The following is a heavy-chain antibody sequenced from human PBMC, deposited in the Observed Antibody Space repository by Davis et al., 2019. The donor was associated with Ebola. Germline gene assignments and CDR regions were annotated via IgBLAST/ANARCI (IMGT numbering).Heavy chain of an antibody. CDR3: ARALVATIRIYYYYGMDV. CDR1: GGSVSSGSYY. V-gene: IGHV4-61*01. CDR2: INHSGST. D-gene: IGHD5-12*01. J-gene: IGHJ6*04. Sequence: PSETLSLTCTVSGGSVSSGSYYWSWIRQPPGKGLEWIGEINHSGSTNYNPSLKSRVTISVDTSKNQFSLKLSSVTAADTAVYYCARALVATIRIYYYYGMDVWGKGTTVTVSS.